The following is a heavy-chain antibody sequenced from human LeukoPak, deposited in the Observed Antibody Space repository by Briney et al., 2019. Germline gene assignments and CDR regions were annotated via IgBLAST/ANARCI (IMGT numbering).Heavy chain of an antibody. J-gene: IGHJ5*02. CDR1: GFTFSDYY. V-gene: IGHV3-11*01. CDR2: INIGGTNT. CDR3: ATDGAGFDT. Sequence: GGSLRLSCAASGFTFSDYYMSWIRQAPGKGLEWLSYINIGGTNTHYADSVKGRFTISRDNTKKSLYLQMNNLRAEDTAVYYCATDGAGFDTWGQGVLVTVSS.